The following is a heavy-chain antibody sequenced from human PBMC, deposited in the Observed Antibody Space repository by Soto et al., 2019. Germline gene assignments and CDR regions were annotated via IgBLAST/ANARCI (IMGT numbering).Heavy chain of an antibody. CDR2: ITPMCGTP. CDR3: ARDGTLYDSSAYYYLY. Sequence: QVQLVQYGAEVKKPGSSVKVSCKASGGTFSRYTITWVRQAPGQGLEWMGGITPMCGTPNSAQKFQGRVTITADESTSTAYMELSSLRSEDTDMYYCARDGTLYDSSAYYYLYWGQGTLVTVSS. D-gene: IGHD3-22*01. CDR1: GGTFSRYT. J-gene: IGHJ4*02. V-gene: IGHV1-69*01.